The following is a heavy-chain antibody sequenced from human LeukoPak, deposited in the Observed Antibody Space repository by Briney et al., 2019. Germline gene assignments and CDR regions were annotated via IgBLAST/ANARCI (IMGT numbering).Heavy chain of an antibody. CDR3: AKEAGIDVWPQGFDS. CDR2: VSFDGSNE. Sequence: PGGSLRLSCAAPGFTFSSYGMPWVRQAPGKGQGWVSVVSFDGSNEYYADSVQGRFTVSRDNSRNTVYLQMNSLRVEDTAVYYCAKEAGIDVWPQGFDSWGQGTLVTVSS. D-gene: IGHD6-13*01. J-gene: IGHJ4*02. V-gene: IGHV3-30*19. CDR1: GFTFSSYG.